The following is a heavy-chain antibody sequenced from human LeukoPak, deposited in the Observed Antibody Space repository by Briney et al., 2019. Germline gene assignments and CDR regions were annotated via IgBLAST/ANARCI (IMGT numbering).Heavy chain of an antibody. CDR3: ARDEYSSSSDGFDS. CDR1: GFSLSDYS. D-gene: IGHD6-6*01. J-gene: IGHJ4*02. Sequence: PGGSLRLSCAASGFSLSDYSIHWVRQVPGKGLEWVSSISSSSTYIYYADSVKGRFTISRDNVRILVYLQMNSLRAEDTAVYYCARDEYSSSSDGFDSWGQGTLVTVSS. V-gene: IGHV3-21*06. CDR2: ISSSSTYI.